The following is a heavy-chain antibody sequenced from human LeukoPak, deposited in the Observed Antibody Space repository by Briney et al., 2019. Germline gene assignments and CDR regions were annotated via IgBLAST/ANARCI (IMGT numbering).Heavy chain of an antibody. D-gene: IGHD3-22*01. V-gene: IGHV4-4*07. CDR3: AREYYDSSGYYYVGALYYYYYMDV. Sequence: SETLSLTCTVPGGSISSYYWSWIRQPAGKGLEWIGRIHTSGSTNYNPSLKSRVTMSVDTSKNQFSLKLSSVTAADTAVYYCAREYYDSSGYYYVGALYYYYYMDVWGKGTTVTVSS. J-gene: IGHJ6*03. CDR2: IHTSGST. CDR1: GGSISSYY.